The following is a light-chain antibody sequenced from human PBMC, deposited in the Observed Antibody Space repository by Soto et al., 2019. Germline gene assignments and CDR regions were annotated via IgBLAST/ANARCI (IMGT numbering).Light chain of an antibody. Sequence: PGERATLSCRASQRVSNNLAWYQQKPGQAPRLLIYDASNRATGVPSRFSGSGSGTDFTLTVSSLEPEDFAVYYCQQRSNWPRTFGQGTKVEIK. CDR3: QQRSNWPRT. J-gene: IGKJ1*01. CDR1: QRVSNN. CDR2: DAS. V-gene: IGKV3-11*01.